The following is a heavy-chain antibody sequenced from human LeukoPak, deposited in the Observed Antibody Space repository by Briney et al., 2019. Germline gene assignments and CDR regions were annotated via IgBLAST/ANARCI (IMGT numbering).Heavy chain of an antibody. J-gene: IGHJ4*02. Sequence: KPGGSLRLSCAASGFTFSSYALSWVRQSPGKGLEWVSAISGGSDSTYHADSVKGRFTISRDNSKNTVFLQMNSLRAEDSAVYYCAKLYGIWTTYFDYWGQGTQVTVSS. V-gene: IGHV3-23*01. CDR1: GFTFSSYA. CDR3: AKLYGIWTTYFDY. D-gene: IGHD3-9*01. CDR2: ISGGSDST.